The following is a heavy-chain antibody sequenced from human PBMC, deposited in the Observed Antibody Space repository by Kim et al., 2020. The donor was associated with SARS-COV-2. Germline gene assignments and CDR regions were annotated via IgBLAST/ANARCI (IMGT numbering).Heavy chain of an antibody. D-gene: IGHD6-6*01. CDR2: IYHSGST. J-gene: IGHJ4*02. CDR3: AREADGDGSSSDYFDY. Sequence: SETLSLTCAVSGGSISSSNWWSWVRQPPGKGLEWIGEIYHSGSTNYNPSLKSRVTISVDKSKNQFSLKLSSVTAADTAVYYCAREADGDGSSSDYFDYWGQGTLVTVSS. CDR1: GGSISSSNW. V-gene: IGHV4-4*02.